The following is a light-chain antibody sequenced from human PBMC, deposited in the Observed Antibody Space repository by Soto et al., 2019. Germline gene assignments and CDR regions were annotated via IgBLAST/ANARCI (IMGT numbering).Light chain of an antibody. CDR2: EVS. CDR1: SSDVGDYDY. Sequence: LTQPASVSGSPGQSITISCTGTSSDVGDYDYVSWYQQHPGKAPKLMIFEVSNRPSGVSNRFSGSKSGNTASLTISGLQAEDEADYYCSSYTSISTYVFGTGTKVTVL. CDR3: SSYTSISTYV. V-gene: IGLV2-14*01. J-gene: IGLJ1*01.